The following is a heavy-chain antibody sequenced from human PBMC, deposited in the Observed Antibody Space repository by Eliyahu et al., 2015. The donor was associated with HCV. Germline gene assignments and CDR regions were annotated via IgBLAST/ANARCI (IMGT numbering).Heavy chain of an antibody. CDR3: ARDVRGYQLLYGYYYYGMDV. V-gene: IGHV3-7*03. CDR1: GFTFSSYW. D-gene: IGHD2-2*02. Sequence: EVQLVESGGGLVQPGGSLRLSCXASGFTFSSYWXXWVXQAPGKGXEWVANIKQDGXEKYYVDSVKGRFTISRDNAKNSLYLQMNSLRAEDTAVYYCARDVRGYQLLYGYYYYGMDVWGQGTTVTVSS. J-gene: IGHJ6*02. CDR2: IKQDGXEK.